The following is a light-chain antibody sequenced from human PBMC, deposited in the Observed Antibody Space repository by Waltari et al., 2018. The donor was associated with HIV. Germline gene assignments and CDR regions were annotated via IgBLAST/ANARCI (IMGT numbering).Light chain of an antibody. CDR3: QQYGSSMFT. CDR1: QSFSSNS. J-gene: IGKJ2*01. CDR2: DTS. V-gene: IGKV3-20*01. Sequence: EVVLTLSPGTLSLSLGERATLSCRASQSFSSNSLAWYHQKPGQAPRLLIYDTSSRATGIPDRFSGSGSGTDFTLTISRLEPEDFAVYYCQQYGSSMFTFGQGTKLEI.